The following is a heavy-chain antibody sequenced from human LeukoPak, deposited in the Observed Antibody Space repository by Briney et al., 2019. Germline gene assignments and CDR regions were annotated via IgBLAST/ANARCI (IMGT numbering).Heavy chain of an antibody. J-gene: IGHJ6*03. D-gene: IGHD3-3*01. Sequence: SETLSLTCTVSGGSISDYYWNWIRQPPGKGLEWVGYIYYSGSTTYNPSLKSRVTMSVDTAKNQFSLKLRSVTAEDTAVYYCARGDFCSKSNCYLRPMDVWGKGTTVTVSS. CDR1: GGSISDYY. V-gene: IGHV4-59*01. CDR3: ARGDFCSKSNCYLRPMDV. CDR2: IYYSGST.